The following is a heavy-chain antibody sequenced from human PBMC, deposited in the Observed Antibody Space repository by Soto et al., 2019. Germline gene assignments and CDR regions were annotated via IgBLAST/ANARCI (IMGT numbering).Heavy chain of an antibody. Sequence: QVQLVQSGAEVKKPGASVKVSCKASGYTFTSYYMHWVRQAPGQGLEWMGIINPSGGSTSYAQKFQGSVTMTRDTSTSTGYMELSSLRSEDTAVYYCARVGYCGGDCYHFDYWGQGTLVTVSS. CDR3: ARVGYCGGDCYHFDY. D-gene: IGHD2-21*02. CDR1: GYTFTSYY. CDR2: INPSGGST. V-gene: IGHV1-46*03. J-gene: IGHJ4*02.